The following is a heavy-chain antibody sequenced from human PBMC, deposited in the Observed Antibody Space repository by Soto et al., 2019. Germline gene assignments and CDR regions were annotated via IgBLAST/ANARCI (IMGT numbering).Heavy chain of an antibody. CDR1: GVTVCSND. D-gene: IGHD3-3*01. Sequence: PGGSMRLSCAASGVTVCSNDVSWVRQAPGKGLEWVSAIIGSGGSTYYADSVKGRFTISRDNSKNTLYLQMNSLRAEDTAVYYCAKGTYYDFWSGFFDYWGQGTLVTVSS. V-gene: IGHV3-23*01. J-gene: IGHJ4*02. CDR3: AKGTYYDFWSGFFDY. CDR2: IIGSGGST.